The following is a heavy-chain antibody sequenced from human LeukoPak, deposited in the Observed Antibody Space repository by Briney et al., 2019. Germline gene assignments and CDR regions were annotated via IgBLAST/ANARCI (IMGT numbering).Heavy chain of an antibody. CDR3: ARSTDSSGWYGGRSYFDY. CDR2: SRNKASSYTT. CDR1: GFTFSDHH. D-gene: IGHD6-19*01. V-gene: IGHV3-72*01. J-gene: IGHJ4*02. Sequence: GGSLRLSCVVSGFTFSDHHMDWVRQAPGKGLEWVGRSRNKASSYTTEYAASVKGRFTISRDDSKNSLYLQMNSLKTEDTSVYYCARSTDSSGWYGGRSYFDYWGQGTLVTVSS.